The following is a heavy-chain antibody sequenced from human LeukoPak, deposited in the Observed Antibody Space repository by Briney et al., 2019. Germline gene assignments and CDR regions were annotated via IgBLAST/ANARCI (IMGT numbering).Heavy chain of an antibody. V-gene: IGHV3-15*01. CDR2: MRSKRGGGTT. CDR3: TWMTTFFTVDF. D-gene: IGHD3-16*01. Sequence: GRSLRLSCAASGFTFSSYGMHWVRQAPGQGLEWVGRMRSKRGGGTTDYAAPVKGRFTISRDDSRNTLYLQMDSLQIEDTAVYYCTWMTTFFTVDFWGQGTRVTVSS. J-gene: IGHJ4*02. CDR1: GFTFSSYG.